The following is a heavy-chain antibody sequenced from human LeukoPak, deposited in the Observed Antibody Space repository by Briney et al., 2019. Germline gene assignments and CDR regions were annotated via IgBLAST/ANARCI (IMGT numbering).Heavy chain of an antibody. D-gene: IGHD3-22*01. CDR2: IYYSGST. CDR1: GGSISSSSYY. CDR3: AREKRYYYDSSGYYPGKYYFDY. V-gene: IGHV4-39*07. J-gene: IGHJ4*02. Sequence: SETLSLTCTVSGGSISSSSYYWGWIRQPPGKGLEWIGSIYYSGSTYYNPSLKSRVTISVDTSKNQFSLKLNSVTAADTAVYYCAREKRYYYDSSGYYPGKYYFDYWGQGTLVTVSS.